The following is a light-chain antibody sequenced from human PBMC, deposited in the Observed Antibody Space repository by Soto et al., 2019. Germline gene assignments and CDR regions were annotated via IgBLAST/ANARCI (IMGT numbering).Light chain of an antibody. CDR1: QSVSSY. J-gene: IGKJ4*01. CDR3: QQRADGPPLT. Sequence: EIVLTQSPATLSLSPGERATLSCRASQSVSSYLAWYQHKPGQAPRLLIYDASNRATGIPARVSGSGSGTDLTRTSSSKEPEDLAVDNCQQRADGPPLTFGGGTKVEIK. V-gene: IGKV3-11*01. CDR2: DAS.